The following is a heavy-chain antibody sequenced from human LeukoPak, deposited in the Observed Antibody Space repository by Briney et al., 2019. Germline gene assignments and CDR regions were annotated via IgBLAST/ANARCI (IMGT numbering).Heavy chain of an antibody. Sequence: SETLSLTCAVPGGSISSGGYSWSWIRQPPGKGLEWIGYIYHSGSTYYNPSLKSRVTISVDRSKNQFSLKLSSVTAADTAVYYCARALDGFWSGYVKGYYFDYWGQGTLVTVSS. CDR1: GGSISSGGYS. J-gene: IGHJ4*02. CDR2: IYHSGST. V-gene: IGHV4-30-2*01. CDR3: ARALDGFWSGYVKGYYFDY. D-gene: IGHD3-3*01.